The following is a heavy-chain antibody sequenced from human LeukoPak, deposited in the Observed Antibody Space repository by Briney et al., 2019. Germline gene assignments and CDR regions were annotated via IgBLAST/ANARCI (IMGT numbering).Heavy chain of an antibody. CDR1: GFNFNKFG. CDR3: AKGAGSIATRPREYYYYYCMDV. D-gene: IGHD6-6*01. V-gene: IGHV3-30*02. J-gene: IGHJ6*03. Sequence: GGSLRLTCTASGFNFNKFGLHWLRQAPGKGLEWVAFIRYDGTNDYYGGSVRGRFTISRDNSMNSLFLQMNSLRPEDTAVYYCAKGAGSIATRPREYYYYYCMDVWGKGTTVIVSS. CDR2: IRYDGTND.